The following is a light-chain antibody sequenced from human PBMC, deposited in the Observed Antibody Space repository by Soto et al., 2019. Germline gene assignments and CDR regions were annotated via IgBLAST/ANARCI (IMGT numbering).Light chain of an antibody. Sequence: QSVLTQPASVSGSPGQSIAISCTGTSSDVGGYNYVSWFQQHPGKAPKLMIYDVSSRPSGVSDRFSGSKSGNTASLTISELQAEDEADYHCSSYTSSSTVVFGGGTKLTVL. CDR1: SSDVGGYNY. J-gene: IGLJ3*02. CDR2: DVS. CDR3: SSYTSSSTVV. V-gene: IGLV2-14*01.